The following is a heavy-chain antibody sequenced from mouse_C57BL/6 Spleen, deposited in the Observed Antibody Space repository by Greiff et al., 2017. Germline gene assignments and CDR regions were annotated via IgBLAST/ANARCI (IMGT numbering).Heavy chain of an antibody. CDR2: IYPRSGNT. CDR1: GYTFTSYG. CDR3: AREGNSSGILYY. D-gene: IGHD3-2*02. Sequence: QVQLQQSGAELARPGASVKLSCKASGYTFTSYGISWVKQRTGQGLEWIGEIYPRSGNTYYNEKFKGKVTLTADKSSGPAYMKLRSLTSEDSAFYVCAREGNSSGILYYWGQGTTLTFSS. J-gene: IGHJ2*01. V-gene: IGHV1-81*01.